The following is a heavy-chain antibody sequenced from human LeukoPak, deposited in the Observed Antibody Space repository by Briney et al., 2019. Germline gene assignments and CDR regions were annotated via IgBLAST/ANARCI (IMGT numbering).Heavy chain of an antibody. Sequence: GESLKISCKTSGYSFTTYWIDWVRQMPGKGLEGMGIIYPGDSDTTYSPSFQAQVTISVDKSTSTAYLQWTSLKASDTAMYYCARHQSGRRYDALDVWGQGTMVTVSS. J-gene: IGHJ3*01. CDR1: GYSFTTYW. CDR2: IYPGDSDT. D-gene: IGHD3-3*01. V-gene: IGHV5-51*01. CDR3: ARHQSGRRYDALDV.